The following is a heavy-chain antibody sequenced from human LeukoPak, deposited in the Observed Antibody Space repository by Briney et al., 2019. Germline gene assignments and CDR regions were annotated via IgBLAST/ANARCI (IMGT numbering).Heavy chain of an antibody. J-gene: IGHJ1*01. CDR3: ASGYCSGGHCYSVYFQH. CDR2: IYSGGNT. D-gene: IGHD2-15*01. Sequence: GGSLRLSCAASGFTVSSNYMSWVRQAPGKGLEWVSVIYSGGNTYYADSVKGRFTISRDNSKNTLYLQINSLRAEDTAVYYCASGYCSGGHCYSVYFQHWGQGALVTVSS. V-gene: IGHV3-53*01. CDR1: GFTVSSNY.